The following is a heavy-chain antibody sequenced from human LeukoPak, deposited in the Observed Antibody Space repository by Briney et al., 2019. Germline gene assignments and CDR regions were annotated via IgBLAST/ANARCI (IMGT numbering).Heavy chain of an antibody. V-gene: IGHV3-13*01. CDR1: GFTFSSYD. D-gene: IGHD2-15*01. CDR2: IGTAGDT. CDR3: VRGPYCSGGSCYGHFDF. J-gene: IGHJ4*02. Sequence: GGSLRLSCAASGFTFSSYDMYWVRQATGKGLEWVSAIGTAGDTYYPGSVKGRFTIPRENAKNSLYLQMDSLRVGDTAVYYCVRGPYCSGGSCYGHFDFWGQGTLVTASS.